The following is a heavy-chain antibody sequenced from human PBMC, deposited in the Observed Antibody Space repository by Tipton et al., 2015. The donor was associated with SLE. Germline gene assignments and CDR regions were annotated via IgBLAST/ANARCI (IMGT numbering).Heavy chain of an antibody. CDR2: IWYDGSNK. Sequence: QVQLVQSGGGVVQPGRSLRLSCAASGFTFSSYGMHWVRQAPGKGLEWVAVIWYDGSNKYYADSVKGRFTISRDNSKNTLYLQMNSLGAEDTAVYYCARERHDYGPFDNWGQGPLVTVS. CDR3: ARERHDYGPFDN. J-gene: IGHJ4*02. D-gene: IGHD4-17*01. CDR1: GFTFSSYG. V-gene: IGHV3-33*08.